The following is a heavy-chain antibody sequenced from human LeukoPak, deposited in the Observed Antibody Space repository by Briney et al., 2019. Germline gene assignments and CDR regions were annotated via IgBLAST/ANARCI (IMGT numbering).Heavy chain of an antibody. Sequence: PGGSLRLSCAASGFTFSSYSMNWVRQAPGKGLEWVSSISSSGSYIYYADSVKGRFTISRDNAKNSLYLQMNSLRAEDTAVYYCARGTGSCSWLIDYWGQGSPVTVSS. D-gene: IGHD6-13*01. J-gene: IGHJ4*02. CDR1: GFTFSSYS. CDR2: ISSSGSYI. CDR3: ARGTGSCSWLIDY. V-gene: IGHV3-21*01.